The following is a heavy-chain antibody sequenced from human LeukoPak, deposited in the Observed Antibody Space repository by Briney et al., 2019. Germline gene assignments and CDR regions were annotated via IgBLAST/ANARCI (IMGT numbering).Heavy chain of an antibody. J-gene: IGHJ4*02. CDR3: ARVHSAGSLFYFDY. D-gene: IGHD6-19*01. CDR1: GFTFSSYS. CDR2: ISSSGSDI. V-gene: IGHV3-21*01. Sequence: GGSLRLSCAASGFTFSSYSMNWVRQAPGKGLEWVSFISSSGSDIFYADSVKGRFTISRDNAKNSVYLQMNSLRAEDTAVYYCARVHSAGSLFYFDYWGQGILVTVSS.